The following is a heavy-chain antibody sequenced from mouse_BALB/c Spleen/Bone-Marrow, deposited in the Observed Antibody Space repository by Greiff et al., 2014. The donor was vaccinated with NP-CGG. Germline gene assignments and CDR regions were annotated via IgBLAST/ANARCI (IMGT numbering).Heavy chain of an antibody. Sequence: EVQRVESGPELVKPGASVKISCKASGYTFTDYNMHWVKQSHGKSLEWIGYIYPYNGGTGYNQKFKSKATLTVDNSSSTAYMELRNLTSEDSADYYGARDDGYCDYWGQGTTLTVSS. V-gene: IGHV1S29*02. CDR1: GYTFTDYN. CDR3: ARDDGYCDY. D-gene: IGHD2-3*01. J-gene: IGHJ2*01. CDR2: IYPYNGGT.